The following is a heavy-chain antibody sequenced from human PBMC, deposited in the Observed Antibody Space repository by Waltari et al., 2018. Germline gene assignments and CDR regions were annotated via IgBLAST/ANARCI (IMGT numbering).Heavy chain of an antibody. CDR2: IHRSGRT. V-gene: IGHV4-4*02. J-gene: IGHJ5*01. D-gene: IGHD2-15*01. Sequence: QLQESGPGLVKPSGTLSLTCRVSGDSMFTNNWWSWVRQSPEKGLEWIGQIHRSGRTNYNPSLESRVTISLDMANNQFSLKLASTTAADTAVYYCARDRGRGLYLDSWGQGTLVTVSP. CDR3: ARDRGRGLYLDS. CDR1: GDSMFTNNW.